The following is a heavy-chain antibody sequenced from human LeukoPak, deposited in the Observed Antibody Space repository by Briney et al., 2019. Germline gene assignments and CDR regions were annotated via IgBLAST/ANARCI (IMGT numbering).Heavy chain of an antibody. CDR2: IYGSNNNT. J-gene: IGHJ4*02. Sequence: PGGSLRLSCAASGFTFSSFAMGWVRLAPGKGLQWISCIYGSNNNTYYTDSVTGRFTISRDNSKTMLFLQMNSLRAEDTAVYYCAKGISGSCYTGLGFWGQGTLVTVSS. CDR3: AKGISGSCYTGLGF. CDR1: GFTFSSFA. V-gene: IGHV3-23*05. D-gene: IGHD2-2*02.